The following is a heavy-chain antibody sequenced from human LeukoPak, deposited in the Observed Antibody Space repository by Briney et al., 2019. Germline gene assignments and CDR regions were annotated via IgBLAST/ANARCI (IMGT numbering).Heavy chain of an antibody. D-gene: IGHD2-2*02. V-gene: IGHV1-69*13. CDR2: IIPIFGTA. CDR1: GGTFSSYA. Sequence: ASVKVSCKASGGTFSSYAISWVRQAPGQRLEWMGGIIPIFGTANYAQKFQGRVTITADESTSTAYMELSSLRSEDTAVYYCAREGYNYYYGMDVWGQGTTVTVSS. J-gene: IGHJ6*02. CDR3: AREGYNYYYGMDV.